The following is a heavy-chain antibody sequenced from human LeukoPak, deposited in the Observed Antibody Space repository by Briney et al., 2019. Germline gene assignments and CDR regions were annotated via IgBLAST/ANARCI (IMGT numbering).Heavy chain of an antibody. CDR1: GFTFSTYE. Sequence: PGGSLRLSCAASGFTFSTYEMNWVRQAPGKGLEFVSYISSSGSPIYYADSAKGRFTISRDNAKTSLYLQMNSLRAEDTAIYYCARGWFDYWGQGTLVTVSS. CDR2: ISSSGSPI. V-gene: IGHV3-48*03. J-gene: IGHJ5*01. CDR3: ARGWFDY.